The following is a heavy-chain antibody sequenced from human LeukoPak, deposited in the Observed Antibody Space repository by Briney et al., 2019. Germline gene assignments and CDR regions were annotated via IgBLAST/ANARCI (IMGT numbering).Heavy chain of an antibody. Sequence: SETLSLTCGVSGXSVSSTNWWTWIRQPPGKGLEWIGEVHLDGRTNFNPSLKSRLTMSVDLSENHVSLKLTSVTAADTAVYYCAREGGFYRPLDYSGQGTLVTVSS. CDR1: GXSVSSTNW. CDR2: VHLDGRT. J-gene: IGHJ4*02. D-gene: IGHD6-25*01. CDR3: AREGGFYRPLDY. V-gene: IGHV4-4*02.